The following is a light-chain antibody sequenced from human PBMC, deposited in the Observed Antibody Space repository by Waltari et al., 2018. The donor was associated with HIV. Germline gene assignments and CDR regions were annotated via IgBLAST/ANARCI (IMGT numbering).Light chain of an antibody. J-gene: IGLJ3*02. V-gene: IGLV1-40*01. CDR1: SSTIGAGYD. CDR2: CNS. CDR3: QSYDSSLSVWV. Sequence: QSVLTQPPSVPGAPGQRVTISCTGSSSTIGAGYDVHWYQQLPGTAPKLLIYCNSNRPSGVPDRFSGSKSGTSASLAITGLLAEDEADYYCQSYDSSLSVWVFGGGTKLTVL.